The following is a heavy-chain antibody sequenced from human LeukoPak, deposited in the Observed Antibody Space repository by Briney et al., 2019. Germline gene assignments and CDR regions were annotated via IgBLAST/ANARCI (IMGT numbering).Heavy chain of an antibody. D-gene: IGHD1-1*01. CDR3: ARGNAHAFDI. CDR2: IHSDGSST. Sequence: GGSLRLSCAASGFTFSNYWMHWVRQAPGKGLVWVSRIHSDGSSTTSADSVKGRFTISRDNAENTLYLQMNSLRAEVTAVYFCARGNAHAFDIWGQGTMVTVSS. J-gene: IGHJ3*02. V-gene: IGHV3-74*01. CDR1: GFTFSNYW.